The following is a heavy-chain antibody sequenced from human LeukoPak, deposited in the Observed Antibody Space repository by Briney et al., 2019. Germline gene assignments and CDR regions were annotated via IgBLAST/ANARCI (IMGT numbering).Heavy chain of an antibody. V-gene: IGHV3-7*01. Sequence: GGSLRLSCAASGFTFSSYWMSWVRQAPGKGLEWVANIKRDGSTKYYADSVKGRFTISRDNAKNSLYLQMNSLRAEDTAVYYFASEGFDYCGQGTLVTASS. J-gene: IGHJ4*02. CDR3: ASEGFDY. CDR1: GFTFSSYW. CDR2: IKRDGSTK.